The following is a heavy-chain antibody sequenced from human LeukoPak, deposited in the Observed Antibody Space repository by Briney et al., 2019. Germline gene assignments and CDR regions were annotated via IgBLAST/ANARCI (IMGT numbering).Heavy chain of an antibody. Sequence: SETLSLTCTVSGGSISSYYWSWIRQPPGKGLEWIGYIYYSGSTYYNPSLKSRVTISADTSKNQFSLTLSSVTAADTAVYYCARHLYSYACHFDCWGQGTLVTVSS. J-gene: IGHJ4*02. D-gene: IGHD2-2*01. CDR2: IYYSGST. CDR1: GGSISSYY. CDR3: ARHLYSYACHFDC. V-gene: IGHV4-59*08.